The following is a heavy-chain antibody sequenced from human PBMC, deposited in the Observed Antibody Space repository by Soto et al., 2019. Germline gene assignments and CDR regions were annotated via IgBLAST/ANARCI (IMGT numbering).Heavy chain of an antibody. CDR3: ASLRLHLRYSGYDFFDY. CDR2: IIPILGIA. CDR1: GGTFSSYT. J-gene: IGHJ4*02. V-gene: IGHV1-69*02. Sequence: SVKVSCKASGGTFSSYTISWVRQAPGQGLEWMGRIIPILGIANYAQKFQGRVTITADKSTSTAYMELSSLRSEDTAVYYCASLRLHLRYSGYDFFDYWGQGTLVTVSS. D-gene: IGHD5-12*01.